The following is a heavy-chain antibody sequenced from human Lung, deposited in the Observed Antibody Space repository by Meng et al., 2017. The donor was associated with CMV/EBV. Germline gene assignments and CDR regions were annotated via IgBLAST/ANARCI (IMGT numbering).Heavy chain of an antibody. Sequence: GESLKISCAASGFTFSGSPMHWVRQASGKGLEWVGRIRSKPYSYATEYAASVKGRFTISRDDSKNTAFLQMDSLKTEDTAVYYCARQGGETYGSHYYYGMDVWXQGIXVTVSS. CDR1: GFTFSGSP. CDR3: ARQGGETYGSHYYYGMDV. J-gene: IGHJ6*02. D-gene: IGHD3-10*01. V-gene: IGHV3-73*01. CDR2: IRSKPYSYAT.